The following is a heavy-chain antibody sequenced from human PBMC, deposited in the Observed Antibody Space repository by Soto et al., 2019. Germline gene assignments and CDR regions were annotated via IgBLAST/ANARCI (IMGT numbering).Heavy chain of an antibody. V-gene: IGHV2-5*02. CDR3: AHSLSSSWPDYFDY. CDR1: GFSLSTSGVG. J-gene: IGHJ4*02. D-gene: IGHD6-13*01. CDR2: IYWDDDK. Sequence: QITLKESGPTLVKPTQTLTLTCTFSGFSLSTSGVGVGWIRQPPGKALEWLALIYWDDDKRYSPSLKSRITITNDTSKNQLVHTMTNMDPVDTATYYCAHSLSSSWPDYFDYWCQGTLVTVSS.